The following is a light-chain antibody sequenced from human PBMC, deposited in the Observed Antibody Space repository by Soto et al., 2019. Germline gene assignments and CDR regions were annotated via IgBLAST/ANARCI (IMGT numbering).Light chain of an antibody. Sequence: DIQMTQSPSTLSASVGDRVTITCRASTSISSWLAWYQQKPGKAPKLLIYKASSLESGVPSRFSGSGSGTEFTLTISSLQPDDFATDYGQQYNSYSRTFGQGTKVESK. CDR2: KAS. J-gene: IGKJ1*01. CDR1: TSISSW. V-gene: IGKV1-5*03. CDR3: QQYNSYSRT.